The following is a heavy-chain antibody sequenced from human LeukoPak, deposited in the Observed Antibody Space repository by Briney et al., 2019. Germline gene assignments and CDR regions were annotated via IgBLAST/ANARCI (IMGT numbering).Heavy chain of an antibody. CDR2: ISSNGGNGGST. CDR1: GFTFSAYS. CDR3: ARVSGYGHFDY. D-gene: IGHD5-12*01. J-gene: IGHJ4*02. V-gene: IGHV3-64*01. Sequence: GGSLRLSCAASGFTFSAYSMHWVRQAPGKGLEYVSAISSNGGNGGSTYYANSVKGRFTISRDNSKNTLYLQVGSLKTEDMAVYYCARVSGYGHFDYWGQGTLVTVSS.